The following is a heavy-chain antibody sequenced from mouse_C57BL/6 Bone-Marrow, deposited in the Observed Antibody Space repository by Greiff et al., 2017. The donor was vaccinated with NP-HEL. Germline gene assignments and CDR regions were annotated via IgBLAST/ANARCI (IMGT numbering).Heavy chain of an antibody. Sequence: EVNVVESGGGLVQPGGSMKLSCAASGFTFSDAWMDWVRQSPEKGLEWVAEIRNKANNHATYYAESVKGRFTISRDDSKSSVYLQMNSLRAEDTGIYYCTGGVGRDYFDYWGQGTTLTVSS. CDR3: TGGVGRDYFDY. CDR2: IRNKANNHAT. J-gene: IGHJ2*01. D-gene: IGHD4-1*01. CDR1: GFTFSDAW. V-gene: IGHV6-6*01.